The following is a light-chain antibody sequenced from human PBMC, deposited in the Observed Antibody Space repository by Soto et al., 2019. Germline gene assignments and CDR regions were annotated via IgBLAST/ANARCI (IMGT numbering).Light chain of an antibody. Sequence: QSVLTQSASVCGSPGQSITISCTGTSSDVGAYNYVSWYQQHPGKAPKLIIYDVSNRPSGVSNRFSGSKSGDTASLTISGLQAEDEADYFCGSYTTSSNYVFGTGTKVTVL. CDR1: SSDVGAYNY. V-gene: IGLV2-14*01. CDR3: GSYTTSSNYV. J-gene: IGLJ1*01. CDR2: DVS.